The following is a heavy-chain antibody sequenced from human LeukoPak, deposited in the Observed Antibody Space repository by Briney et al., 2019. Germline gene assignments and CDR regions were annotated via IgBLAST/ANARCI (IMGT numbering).Heavy chain of an antibody. V-gene: IGHV3-23*01. CDR2: INGSGGST. CDR1: GFTFSSYA. Sequence: GGSLRLSCAASGFTFSSYAMSWVRQAPGKRLEWVSDINGSGGSTYYADSVKGRFTISRDNSKNTLSLQMNSLRAEDTAVYCAKTIQSAMATGYWGQGTLVTVSS. CDR3: AKTIQSAMATGY. D-gene: IGHD5-18*01. J-gene: IGHJ4*02.